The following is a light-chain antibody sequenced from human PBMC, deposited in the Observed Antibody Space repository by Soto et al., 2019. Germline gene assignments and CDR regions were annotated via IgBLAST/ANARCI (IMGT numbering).Light chain of an antibody. J-gene: IGLJ1*01. CDR3: ASFTSSSTFV. CDR1: SSNVGGYTY. CDR2: DVS. V-gene: IGLV2-14*03. Sequence: QSALTQPASVSGSPGQSITISCTGTSSNVGGYTYVSWYQQQPGKVPKVIIPDVSNRPSGVSNRFSGSKFGNTAPLSISGRQAEDEADYYCASFTSSSTFVFGTGTKLTVL.